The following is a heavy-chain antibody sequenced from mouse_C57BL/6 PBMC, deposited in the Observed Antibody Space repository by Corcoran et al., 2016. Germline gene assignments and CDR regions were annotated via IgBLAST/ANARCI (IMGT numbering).Heavy chain of an antibody. V-gene: IGHV1-76*01. Sequence: QVQLKQSGAELVRPGASVKLSCKASGYTFTDYYINWVKQRPGQGLEWIARIYPGSGNTYYNEKFKGKATLTAEKSSSTAYMQLNSLTSEDSAVYFCARGYDGYFSYYWGQGTTLTASS. CDR1: GYTFTDYY. J-gene: IGHJ2*01. CDR3: ARGYDGYFSYY. CDR2: IYPGSGNT. D-gene: IGHD2-3*01.